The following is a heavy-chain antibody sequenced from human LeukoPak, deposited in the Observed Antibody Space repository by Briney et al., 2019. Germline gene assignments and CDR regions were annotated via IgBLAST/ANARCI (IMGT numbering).Heavy chain of an antibody. CDR1: EFTFSSYS. CDR2: ITNSGNSK. D-gene: IGHD3-22*01. J-gene: IGHJ4*02. Sequence: GGSLRLSCAASEFTFSSYSMNWVRQAPGKGLEWVSYITNSGNSKSYADSVKGRFTISRDNSKNTLYLQMNSLRAEDTAVCYCARVYETNGYLYWGQGSLVTVSS. CDR3: ARVYETNGYLY. V-gene: IGHV3-48*01.